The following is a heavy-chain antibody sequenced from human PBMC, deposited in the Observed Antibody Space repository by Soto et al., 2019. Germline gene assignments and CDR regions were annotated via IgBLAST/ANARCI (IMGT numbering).Heavy chain of an antibody. V-gene: IGHV1-8*01. CDR3: ARDGEQRGSGNFDY. J-gene: IGHJ4*01. Sequence: ASVKVTCKASGYTFTSYDANWVRQATGQGIEWMGWMNPNTGGTGYAQEFQGRVTMTRDTSTSTAYMELSSLTSEDTAVYYCARDGEQRGSGNFDYWG. CDR2: MNPNTGGT. D-gene: IGHD3-10*01. CDR1: GYTFTSYD.